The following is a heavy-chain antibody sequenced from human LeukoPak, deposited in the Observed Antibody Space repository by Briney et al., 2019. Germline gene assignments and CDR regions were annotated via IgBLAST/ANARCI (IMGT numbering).Heavy chain of an antibody. CDR2: INHSGST. Sequence: SETLSLTCAVYGGSFSGYYWSWIRQPPGKGLEWIGEINHSGSTNYNPSLKSRVTISVDTSKNQFSLKLSSVTAADTAVYYCARRARSQYHDFWSGSALTGAFDIWGQGTMVTVSS. J-gene: IGHJ3*02. CDR3: ARRARSQYHDFWSGSALTGAFDI. CDR1: GGSFSGYY. V-gene: IGHV4-34*01. D-gene: IGHD3-3*01.